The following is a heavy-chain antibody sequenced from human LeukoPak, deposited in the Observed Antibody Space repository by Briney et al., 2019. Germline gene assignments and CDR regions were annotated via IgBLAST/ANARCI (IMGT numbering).Heavy chain of an antibody. CDR2: INHSGST. V-gene: IGHV4-34*01. J-gene: IGHJ6*03. CDR3: ARGRIGYYYMDV. CDR1: GGSFSGYY. Sequence: SETLSLTCAVYGGSFSGYYWSWIRQPPGKGLEWIGEINHSGSTNYNPSIKSRVTISVDTSKNQFSLKLSSVTAADTAVYYCARGRIGYYYMDVWGKGTTVTVSS.